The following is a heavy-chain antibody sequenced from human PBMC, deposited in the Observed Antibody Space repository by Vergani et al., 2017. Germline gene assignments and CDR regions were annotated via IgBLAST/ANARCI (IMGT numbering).Heavy chain of an antibody. J-gene: IGHJ4*02. V-gene: IGHV3-23*01. CDR3: AKVGKIPSPKKYYFDY. Sequence: EVQLLESGGGLVQPGGSLRLSCAASGFTFSSYAMSWVRQAPGKGLEWVSAISGSGGSTYYADSVKGRFTSSRDNSKNTLYLQMNSLRAEDTAVYYCAKVGKIPSPKKYYFDYWGQGTLVTVSS. CDR1: GFTFSSYA. D-gene: IGHD1-26*01. CDR2: ISGSGGST.